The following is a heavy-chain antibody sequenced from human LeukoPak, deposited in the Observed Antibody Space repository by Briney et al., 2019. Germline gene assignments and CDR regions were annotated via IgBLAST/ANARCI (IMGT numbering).Heavy chain of an antibody. Sequence: GRCMRLSCAVSGLTLDDYTMQWVSQAPGKGLEWVSLNRWDGGSTYDADSVKGRFTISRDNSKNSLYLQMNTLRTDGAGVSRWANEGQFSGVGMDYWGQGTLVTVSS. CDR2: NRWDGGST. CDR3: ANEGQFSGVGMDY. CDR1: GLTLDDYT. J-gene: IGHJ4*02. V-gene: IGHV3-43*01. D-gene: IGHD2-15*01.